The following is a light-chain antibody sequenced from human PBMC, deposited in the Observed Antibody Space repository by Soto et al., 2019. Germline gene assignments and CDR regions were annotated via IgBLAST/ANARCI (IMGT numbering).Light chain of an antibody. CDR3: TSYTSSSTPV. Sequence: QSALTQPASVSGSPGQAITISCTGTSSDVGGYNYVSWYQQHPGKAPKLMIYEVSNPTSVVSERFSGSKSGNTASLTISGIQAEVEADYYCTSYTSSSTPVFGTGTKLTVL. V-gene: IGLV2-14*01. CDR1: SSDVGGYNY. CDR2: EVS. J-gene: IGLJ1*01.